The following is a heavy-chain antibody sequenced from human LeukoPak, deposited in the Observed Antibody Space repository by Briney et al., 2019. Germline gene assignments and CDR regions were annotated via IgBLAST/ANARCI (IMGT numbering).Heavy chain of an antibody. Sequence: SETLSLTCTVSGGSISSSSYYWGWIRQPPGKGLEWVGSIYYSGSTYYNPSLKSRVTISVDTSKNQFSLKLSSVTAADTAVYYCASIHHITHWGQGTLVTVSS. CDR3: ASIHHITH. D-gene: IGHD3-10*01. V-gene: IGHV4-39*01. CDR2: IYYSGST. J-gene: IGHJ4*02. CDR1: GGSISSSSYY.